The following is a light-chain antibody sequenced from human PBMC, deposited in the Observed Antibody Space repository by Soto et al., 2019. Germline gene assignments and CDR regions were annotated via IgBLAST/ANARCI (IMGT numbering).Light chain of an antibody. CDR3: QQYNSYSYT. CDR2: KAS. J-gene: IGKJ2*01. V-gene: IGKV1-5*03. CDR1: QSISSW. Sequence: DIQMTQSPSTRSASVGDRVTITCRASQSISSWLAWYQQKPGKAPKLLIYKASSLESGVPSMFSGSGSGTEFTLTISSLQPDDFATYYCQQYNSYSYTFGQGTKLEIK.